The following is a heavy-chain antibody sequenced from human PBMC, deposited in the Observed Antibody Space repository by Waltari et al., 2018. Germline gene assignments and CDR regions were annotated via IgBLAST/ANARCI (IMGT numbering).Heavy chain of an antibody. V-gene: IGHV4-59*08. J-gene: IGHJ4*02. CDR2: IYYSGST. D-gene: IGHD3-10*01. CDR3: ARRGDGGYYGSGGDYYFDY. CDR1: GGSISSYY. Sequence: PGLVKPSETLSLTCTVSGGSISSYYWSWIRQPPGKGLEWIGDIYYSGSTNYNPSLKSRVTISVDTSKNQFSLKLSSVTAADTAVYYCARRGDGGYYGSGGDYYFDYWGQGTLVTVSS.